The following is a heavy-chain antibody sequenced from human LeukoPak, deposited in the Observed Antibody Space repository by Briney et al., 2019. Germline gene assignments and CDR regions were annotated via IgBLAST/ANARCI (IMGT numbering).Heavy chain of an antibody. Sequence: PGGSLRLSCVASGFTFSDYAMSWVRQAPGKGLEWVSGITSGFTPHYADSVKGRFTISRDNSKNTFHLQLNSLRAEDTAVYYCAKGLYGSGSSPDFWGQGTLVTVSS. CDR3: AKGLYGSGSSPDF. V-gene: IGHV3-23*01. CDR1: GFTFSDYA. J-gene: IGHJ4*02. D-gene: IGHD3-10*01. CDR2: ITSGFTP.